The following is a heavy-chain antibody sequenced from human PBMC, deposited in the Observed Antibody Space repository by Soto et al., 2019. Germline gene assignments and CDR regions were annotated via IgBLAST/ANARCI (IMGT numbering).Heavy chain of an antibody. D-gene: IGHD4-4*01. V-gene: IGHV4-31*03. J-gene: IGHJ6*02. CDR1: GGSISSGGYY. Sequence: QVQLQESGPGLVKPSQTLSLTCTVSGGSISSGGYYWSWIRQHPGKGLEWIGYIYYSGSTYYNPSLKSRVTISVDTSKNQFSRKLSSVTAADTAVYYCARGVGMTTVTIYLLDYYYYGMDVWGQGTTVTVSS. CDR2: IYYSGST. CDR3: ARGVGMTTVTIYLLDYYYYGMDV.